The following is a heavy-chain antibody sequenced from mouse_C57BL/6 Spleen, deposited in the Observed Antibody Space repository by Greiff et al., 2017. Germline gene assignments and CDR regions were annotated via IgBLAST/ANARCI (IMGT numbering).Heavy chain of an antibody. J-gene: IGHJ1*03. CDR2: KRYDGST. V-gene: IGHV3-6*01. CDR3: ARVSLSWDKYFDV. Sequence: VQLQQSGPGLVKPSQSLSLTCSVTGYSITSGDYWNWLRPFPGNKLEWMGYKRYDGSTNYNPSLKNRISITSDTSSNPSFLKLNSVTTEDTATYYCARVSLSWDKYFDVWGTGTTVTVSS. CDR1: GYSITSGDY. D-gene: IGHD4-1*01.